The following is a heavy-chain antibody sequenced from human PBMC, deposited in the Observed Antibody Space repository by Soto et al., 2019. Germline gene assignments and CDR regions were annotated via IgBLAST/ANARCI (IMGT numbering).Heavy chain of an antibody. CDR2: IYYSGST. CDR3: AQQGGGYVWGASRYFDY. Sequence: SETLSLTCTVSGGSISSSSYYWGWIRQPPGKGLEWIGSIYYSGSTYYNPSLKSRVTISVDTSKNQFSLKLSSVTAADTAVYYCAQQGGGYVWGASRYFDYWGQGTLVTVS. V-gene: IGHV4-39*01. D-gene: IGHD3-16*01. J-gene: IGHJ4*02. CDR1: GGSISSSSYY.